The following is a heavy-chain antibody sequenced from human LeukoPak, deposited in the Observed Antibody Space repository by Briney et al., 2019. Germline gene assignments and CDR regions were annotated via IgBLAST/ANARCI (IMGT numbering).Heavy chain of an antibody. CDR2: ISYSGTT. J-gene: IGHJ4*01. V-gene: IGHV4-39*01. Sequence: SETLSLTCTVSGGSISSGSHYWGWIRQPPGKGLEWIASISYSGTTYYNPSLKSRVSISLDTSKNQFSVTLTSVTAADTAVYYCVKSYGGQPYDYWGQGTLVTVSS. CDR1: GGSISSGSHY. CDR3: VKSYGGQPYDY. D-gene: IGHD5-18*01.